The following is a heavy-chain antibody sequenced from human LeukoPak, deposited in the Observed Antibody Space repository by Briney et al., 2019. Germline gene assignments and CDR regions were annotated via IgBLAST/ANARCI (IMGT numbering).Heavy chain of an antibody. J-gene: IGHJ4*02. D-gene: IGHD3-22*01. CDR2: IYYSGST. V-gene: IGHV4-39*01. CDR1: GGSISSDSYY. CDR3: ARHTYYYDSSGYYFWSYFDY. Sequence: SETLSLTCTVSGGSISSDSYYWAWIRQPPGKGLEWIASIYYSGSTYYNPSLKSRVTISVDTSRNQFSLKLSSVTAADTAVYYCARHTYYYDSSGYYFWSYFDYWGQGTLVTVSS.